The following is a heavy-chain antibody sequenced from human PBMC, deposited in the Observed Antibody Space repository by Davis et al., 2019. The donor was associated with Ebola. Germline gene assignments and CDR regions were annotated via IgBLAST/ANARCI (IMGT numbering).Heavy chain of an antibody. CDR1: GGSISSYY. D-gene: IGHD3-22*01. V-gene: IGHV4-38-2*01. Sequence: MPSETLSLTCAVSGGSISSYYWGWIRQPPGKGLEWIGSISHSGSTYYNPSLKSRVTISVDTSKNQFSLKLSSVTAADTAMYFCSRPLYDSINYSMDYWGQGTLVTVSS. J-gene: IGHJ4*02. CDR3: SRPLYDSINYSMDY. CDR2: ISHSGST.